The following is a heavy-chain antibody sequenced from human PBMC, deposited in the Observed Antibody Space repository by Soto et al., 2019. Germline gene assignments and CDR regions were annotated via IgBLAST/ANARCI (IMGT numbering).Heavy chain of an antibody. Sequence: SETLSLTCTVSGGSVSGGSYYWSWIRQPPGKGLEWIGYIYYSGSTNYNPSLKSRVTISVDTSKNQFSLKLSSVTAADTAVYYCARDKTYYDFWSGYYTRTGYGMDVWGQGTTVTVS. CDR1: GGSVSGGSYY. D-gene: IGHD3-3*01. V-gene: IGHV4-61*01. CDR2: IYYSGST. J-gene: IGHJ6*02. CDR3: ARDKTYYDFWSGYYTRTGYGMDV.